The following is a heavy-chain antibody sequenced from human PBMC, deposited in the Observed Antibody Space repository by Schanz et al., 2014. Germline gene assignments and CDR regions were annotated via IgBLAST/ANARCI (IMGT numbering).Heavy chain of an antibody. V-gene: IGHV3-23*04. Sequence: QLVGSGGGLIQPGGSLRLSCAASGFTFSNYAMSWVRQAPGKGLEWVSGFIVDSGNTYYAGSVKGRFSISRDYSKNTLYLQMSSLRAEDTAIYYCAKLSSSGRLAGYFDYWGQGALVTVSS. CDR2: FIVDSGNT. J-gene: IGHJ4*02. D-gene: IGHD6-19*01. CDR1: GFTFSNYA. CDR3: AKLSSSGRLAGYFDY.